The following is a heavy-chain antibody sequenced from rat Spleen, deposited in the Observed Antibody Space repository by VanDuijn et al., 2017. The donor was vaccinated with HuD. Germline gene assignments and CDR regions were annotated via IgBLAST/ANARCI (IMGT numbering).Heavy chain of an antibody. V-gene: IGHV5-29*01. J-gene: IGHJ2*01. CDR3: ARGSYADYFDY. CDR1: GFTFSDYY. Sequence: EVQLVESDGGLVQPGRSLKLSCAASGFTFSDYYMAWVRQAPTKGLEWVATISYDGSSTYYRDSVKGRFTISRDNAKSTLYLQMDSLRSEDTATYYCARGSYADYFDYWGQGVMVTVSS. D-gene: IGHD1-6*01. CDR2: ISYDGSST.